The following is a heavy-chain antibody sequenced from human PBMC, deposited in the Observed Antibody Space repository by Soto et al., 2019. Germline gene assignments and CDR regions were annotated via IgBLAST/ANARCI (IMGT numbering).Heavy chain of an antibody. Sequence: ASVKVSCKASGYTFTGYYMHWVRQAPGQGLEWMGWINPNSGGTNYAQKFQGWVTMTRDTSISTAYMELSRLRSDDTAVYYCARDQEPYSSGWGAYYYYGMDVWGQGTTVTVSS. D-gene: IGHD6-19*01. V-gene: IGHV1-2*04. CDR2: INPNSGGT. J-gene: IGHJ6*02. CDR1: GYTFTGYY. CDR3: ARDQEPYSSGWGAYYYYGMDV.